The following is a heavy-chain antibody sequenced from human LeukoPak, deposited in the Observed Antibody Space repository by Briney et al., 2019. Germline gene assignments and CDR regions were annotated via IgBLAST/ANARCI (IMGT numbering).Heavy chain of an antibody. V-gene: IGHV3-23*01. Sequence: PGGSLRLSCAASGFTFSNNARNGLRQAPGRGLEWVAVISGSGGSTHYADSVKGRFTISRDNAKNTLYLQMNSLRAEDTAVYYCAKEDSSGEEGIGVVDYWGQGTLVTVSS. CDR2: ISGSGGST. CDR1: GFTFSNNA. J-gene: IGHJ4*02. CDR3: AKEDSSGEEGIGVVDY. D-gene: IGHD6-19*01.